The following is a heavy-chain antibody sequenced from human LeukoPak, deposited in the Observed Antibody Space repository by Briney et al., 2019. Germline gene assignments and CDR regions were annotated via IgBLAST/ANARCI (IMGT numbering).Heavy chain of an antibody. Sequence: ASVKVSCKASGYTFTSYGISWVRQAPGQGLEWMGWISPNSGGTNYAQKFQGRVTMTRDTSISTAYMELSRLRSDDTAVYYCARATVTTDIDYWGQGTLVTVSS. J-gene: IGHJ4*02. V-gene: IGHV1-2*02. CDR2: ISPNSGGT. CDR1: GYTFTSYG. CDR3: ARATVTTDIDY. D-gene: IGHD4-17*01.